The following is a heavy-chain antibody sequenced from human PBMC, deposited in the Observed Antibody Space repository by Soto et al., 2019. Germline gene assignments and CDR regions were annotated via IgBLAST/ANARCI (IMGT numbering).Heavy chain of an antibody. D-gene: IGHD6-6*01. J-gene: IGHJ6*02. Sequence: QVQLVQSGAEVKKPGASVKVSCKASGYTFTSYAMHWVRQAPGQRLEWMGWINAGNGNTKYSQKFQGRVTITRDTSASTAYMELSSLRSEDTAVYYCAKPSSGYYYYVMDVWGQGTTVTVSS. CDR1: GYTFTSYA. CDR3: AKPSSGYYYYVMDV. V-gene: IGHV1-3*01. CDR2: INAGNGNT.